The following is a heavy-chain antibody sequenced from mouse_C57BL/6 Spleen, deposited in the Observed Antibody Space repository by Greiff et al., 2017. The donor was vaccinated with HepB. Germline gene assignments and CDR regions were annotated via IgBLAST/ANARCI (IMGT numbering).Heavy chain of an antibody. Sequence: EVKVVESGGGLVQPGGSMKLSCVASGFTFSNYWMNWVRQSPEKGLEWVAQIRLKSDNYATHYAESVKGRFTISRDDSKSSVYLQMNNLRAEDTGIYYCTAGEVYYYGSSPYYFDYWGQGTTLTVSS. CDR3: TAGEVYYYGSSPYYFDY. CDR1: GFTFSNYW. V-gene: IGHV6-3*01. J-gene: IGHJ2*01. CDR2: IRLKSDNYAT. D-gene: IGHD1-1*01.